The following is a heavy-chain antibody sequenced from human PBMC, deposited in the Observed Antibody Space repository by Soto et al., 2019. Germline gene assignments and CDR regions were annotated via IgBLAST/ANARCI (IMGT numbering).Heavy chain of an antibody. D-gene: IGHD4-4*01. J-gene: IGHJ4*02. CDR3: ASLYRGLTVTRTEVFDY. Sequence: PGGSLRLSCAASEFSVINNYMSWVRQAPGKGLEWVSVIYRGGGTYYADSVKGRFTISRDNSKNTVYLQMNSLRAEDTAVYYCASLYRGLTVTRTEVFDYWGQGTLVTVSS. CDR1: EFSVINNY. CDR2: IYRGGGT. V-gene: IGHV3-53*01.